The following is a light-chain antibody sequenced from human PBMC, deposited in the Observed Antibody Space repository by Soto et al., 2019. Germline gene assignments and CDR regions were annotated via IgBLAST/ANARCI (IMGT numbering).Light chain of an antibody. CDR1: SSDVGSYNL. J-gene: IGLJ2*01. Sequence: QSALTQPASVSGSPGHSITISCTGTSSDVGSYNLVSWYQQHPGKAPKRMIYEGSKRPSGVSNRFSGSKSGNTASLTISGLQAEDEADYYCCSYAGSSTLVFGGGTKVTVL. V-gene: IGLV2-23*01. CDR2: EGS. CDR3: CSYAGSSTLV.